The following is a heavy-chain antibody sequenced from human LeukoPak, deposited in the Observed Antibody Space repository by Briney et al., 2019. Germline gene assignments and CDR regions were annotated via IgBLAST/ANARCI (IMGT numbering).Heavy chain of an antibody. Sequence: ASVKVSCKASGYSFTDYYLHWVRQAPGQGPEWMGWISPNSGGANYAQKFQARVTMTRDTSISTAYMELSRLTSDDTAVYYCASEEVGPRQHLTYFDYWGQGTLVTVSS. D-gene: IGHD6-13*01. CDR1: GYSFTDYY. V-gene: IGHV1-2*02. CDR2: ISPNSGGA. J-gene: IGHJ4*02. CDR3: ASEEVGPRQHLTYFDY.